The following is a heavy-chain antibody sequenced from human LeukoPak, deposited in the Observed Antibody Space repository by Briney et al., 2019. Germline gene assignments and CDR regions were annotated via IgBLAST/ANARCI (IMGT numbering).Heavy chain of an antibody. V-gene: IGHV3-23*01. CDR3: AKSGGWPEYFQH. D-gene: IGHD1-26*01. CDR2: ISSSGGST. J-gene: IGHJ1*01. Sequence: GGSLRLSCAASGFTFSSYAMSWVRQAPGKGLEWVSAISSSGGSTYYADSVKGRFTISRDNSKNTLYLQMNSLRAEDTAVYYCAKSGGWPEYFQHWGQGTLVTVSS. CDR1: GFTFSSYA.